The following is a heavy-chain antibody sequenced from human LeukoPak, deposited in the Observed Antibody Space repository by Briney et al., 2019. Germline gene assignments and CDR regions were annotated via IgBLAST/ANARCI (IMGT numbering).Heavy chain of an antibody. Sequence: PSETLSLTCTVSGGSISSYYWSWIRQPPGKGLEWIGYIYYSGSTKYNPSLKSRGTISVDTSKNQFSLKLSSVTAADTAVYHCARLSGYDWESFHDYWGQGILVTVSS. J-gene: IGHJ4*02. D-gene: IGHD5-12*01. CDR3: ARLSGYDWESFHDY. V-gene: IGHV4-59*01. CDR1: GGSISSYY. CDR2: IYYSGST.